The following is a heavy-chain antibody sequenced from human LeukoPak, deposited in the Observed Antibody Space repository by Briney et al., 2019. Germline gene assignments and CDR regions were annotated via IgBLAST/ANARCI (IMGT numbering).Heavy chain of an antibody. CDR2: ISSSSSYI. D-gene: IGHD2-2*01. CDR1: GFTFSSYS. V-gene: IGHV3-21*01. CDR3: ARDSTTKRYYYYYMDV. Sequence: GGSLRLSCAASGFTFSSYSMNWVRQAPGKGLEWVSSISSSSSYIYYADSVKGRFTISRDNAKNSLYLQMNSLRAEDTAVYYCARDSTTKRYYYYYMDVWGKGTTVTISS. J-gene: IGHJ6*03.